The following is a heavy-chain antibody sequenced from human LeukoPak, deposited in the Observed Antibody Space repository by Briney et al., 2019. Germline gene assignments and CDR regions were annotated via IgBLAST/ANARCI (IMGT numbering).Heavy chain of an antibody. J-gene: IGHJ4*02. CDR3: TRGAIAVAGRGHDY. D-gene: IGHD6-19*01. CDR1: GYTFTGYD. V-gene: IGHV1-8*01. Sequence: ASVKVSCKASGYTFTGYDINWVRQATGQGLEWMGWMNPDTGDTGYAQKFQGRVTMTRNTSIDTAYMELSGLRSEDTAVYHCTRGAIAVAGRGHDYWGQGTLVTVSS. CDR2: MNPDTGDT.